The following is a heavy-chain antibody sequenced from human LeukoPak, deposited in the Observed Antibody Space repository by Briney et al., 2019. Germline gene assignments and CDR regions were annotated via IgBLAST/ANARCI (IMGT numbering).Heavy chain of an antibody. CDR3: ARIRPGGAPPGY. Sequence: SETLSLTCAVYGGSFSGYYWSWIRQPPGKGLEWIGEINHSGSTNYNPSLKSRVTISVDTSKNQFSLKLSSVTAADTAVYYCARIRPGGAPPGYWGQGTLVTVSS. CDR1: GGSFSGYY. J-gene: IGHJ4*02. V-gene: IGHV4-34*01. CDR2: INHSGST. D-gene: IGHD3-16*01.